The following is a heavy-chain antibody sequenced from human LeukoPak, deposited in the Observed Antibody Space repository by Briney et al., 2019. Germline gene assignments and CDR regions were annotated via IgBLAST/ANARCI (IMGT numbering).Heavy chain of an antibody. J-gene: IGHJ4*02. D-gene: IGHD4-23*01. V-gene: IGHV3-21*01. CDR3: ARDRGHDYGGNSGYIDY. Sequence: KSGGSLRLSCAASGFTFSCYSMNWVRQAPGKGLEWVSSISTSSSYIYYADSVKGRFTISRDNAKNSLYLQMNSLRAEDTAVYYCARDRGHDYGGNSGYIDYWGQGTLVTVSS. CDR2: ISTSSSYI. CDR1: GFTFSCYS.